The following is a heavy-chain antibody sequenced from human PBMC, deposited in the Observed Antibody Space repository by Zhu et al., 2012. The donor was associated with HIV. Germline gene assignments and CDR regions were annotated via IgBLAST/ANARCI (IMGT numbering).Heavy chain of an antibody. CDR2: ISANGFSA. D-gene: IGHD2-8*01. V-gene: IGHV3-23*01. CDR3: AKVMVAATQYGMDV. Sequence: EVQLLESGGGVVQPGGSLRLSCAASGFTFSHYAMTWVRQAPGKGLEWVASISANGFSAYYADSVTGRFTISRDNNSKSILYLQMNNLRAEDTALYYCAKVMVAATQYGMDVWGQGTTVTVSS. J-gene: IGHJ6*02. CDR1: GFTFSHYA.